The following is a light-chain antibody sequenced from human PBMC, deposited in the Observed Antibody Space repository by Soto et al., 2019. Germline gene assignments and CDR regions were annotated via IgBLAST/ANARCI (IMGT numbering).Light chain of an antibody. V-gene: IGKV1-39*01. CDR3: QQSSSSPIT. CDR2: GAS. Sequence: DLQMTQSPSSLSASVGDRVTITCRSSQTINNYLNWYQQKPGKAPNLLIYGASILQSGVPSRFSCSGSGTEFTLTISSLQPEDFASYCCQQSSSSPITFGQGTRLEIK. J-gene: IGKJ5*01. CDR1: QTINNY.